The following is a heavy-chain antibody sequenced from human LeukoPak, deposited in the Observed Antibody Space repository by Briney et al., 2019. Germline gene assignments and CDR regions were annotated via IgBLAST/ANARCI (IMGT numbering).Heavy chain of an antibody. D-gene: IGHD4-17*01. CDR2: IRGGGTSE. V-gene: IGHV3-23*01. Sequence: GGSLRLSCTASGFTFSAYAMMWVRQAPGKGPEWVSAIRGGGTSEFYADTVKGRFRISRDNSKDTLFLQMNSLRAEDTAVYYCARDPNGDYIGAFDMWGPGTMVTVSS. J-gene: IGHJ3*02. CDR1: GFTFSAYA. CDR3: ARDPNGDYIGAFDM.